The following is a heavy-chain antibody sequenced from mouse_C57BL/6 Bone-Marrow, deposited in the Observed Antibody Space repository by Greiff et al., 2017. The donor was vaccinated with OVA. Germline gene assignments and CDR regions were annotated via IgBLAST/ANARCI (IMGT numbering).Heavy chain of an antibody. D-gene: IGHD5-1*01. CDR3: ARCVPFDY. CDR2: IDPSDSYT. J-gene: IGHJ2*01. Sequence: QVQLQQPGAELVRPGTSVKLSCKASGYTFTSYWMQWVKQRPGQGLEWIGVIDPSDSYTNYNQQFKGKATLTVDTSSSTAYMQLSSLRSEDSAVYYCARCVPFDYWGQGTTLTVSS. CDR1: GYTFTSYW. V-gene: IGHV1-59*01.